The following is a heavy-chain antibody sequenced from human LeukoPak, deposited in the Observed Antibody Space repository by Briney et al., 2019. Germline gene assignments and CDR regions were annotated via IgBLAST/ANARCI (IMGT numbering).Heavy chain of an antibody. Sequence: GGSLRLSCAASGFTFTDYYISWIRQAPGQGLEWISYISSSGSTIYYADSVKGRFTISRDNAKNSLYLQMNSLRAEDTAVYYCAELGITMIGGVWGKGTTVTISS. D-gene: IGHD3-10*02. J-gene: IGHJ6*04. V-gene: IGHV3-11*04. CDR1: GFTFTDYY. CDR3: AELGITMIGGV. CDR2: ISSSGSTI.